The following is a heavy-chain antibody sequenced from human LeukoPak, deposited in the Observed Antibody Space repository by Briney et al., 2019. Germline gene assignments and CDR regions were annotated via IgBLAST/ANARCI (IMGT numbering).Heavy chain of an antibody. V-gene: IGHV3-30*03. CDR1: GFTFSKYG. CDR3: ARTGQGDITMIVVVSYFDY. J-gene: IGHJ4*02. Sequence: GGSLRLSCAASGFTFSKYGMHWVRQAPGKGLEWVGVISYDGGEQHYGASVKGRFSISRDDSKSTTYLQMNSLRAEDTAVYYCARTGQGDITMIVVVSYFDYWGQGTLVTVSS. CDR2: ISYDGGEQ. D-gene: IGHD3-22*01.